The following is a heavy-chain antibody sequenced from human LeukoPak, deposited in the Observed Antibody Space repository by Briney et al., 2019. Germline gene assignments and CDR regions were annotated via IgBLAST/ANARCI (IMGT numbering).Heavy chain of an antibody. CDR3: ARAYYDFWSGYFKGAWFDP. J-gene: IGHJ5*02. CDR2: MNPNSGNT. CDR1: GYTFTNYD. D-gene: IGHD3-3*01. Sequence: ASVKVSCKASGYTFTNYDINWVRQATGQGLEWMGWMNPNSGNTGYAQKFQGRVTMTRNTSISTAYMELSSLRSEDTAVYYCARAYYDFWSGYFKGAWFDPWGQGTLVTVSS. V-gene: IGHV1-8*01.